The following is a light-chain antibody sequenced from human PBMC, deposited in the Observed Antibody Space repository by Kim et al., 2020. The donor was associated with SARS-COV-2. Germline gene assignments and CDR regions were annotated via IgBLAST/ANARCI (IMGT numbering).Light chain of an antibody. V-gene: IGLV1-51*01. Sequence: QSVLTQPPSVSAAPGQKVTISCSGSSSNIGNNYVSWYQRLPGTAPKLLIYDNNNRPSAIPDRFSGSKSGTSATLGITGLQTGDEADYYCGTWDSSLSAGVFGGGTQLTVL. CDR1: SSNIGNNY. CDR3: GTWDSSLSAGV. J-gene: IGLJ2*01. CDR2: DNN.